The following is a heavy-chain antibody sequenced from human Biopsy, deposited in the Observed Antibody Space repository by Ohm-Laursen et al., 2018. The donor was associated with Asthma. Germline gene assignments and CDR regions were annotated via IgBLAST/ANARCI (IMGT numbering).Heavy chain of an antibody. V-gene: IGHV3-53*01. CDR2: IYSGGTS. CDR1: GFAVSRDY. CDR3: ARGDSSNWSHYYFDY. D-gene: IGHD3-22*01. J-gene: IGHJ4*02. Sequence: SLRLSCAASGFAVSRDYMFWVRQAPGKGPEWVSVIYSGGTSHTADSVRGRFTISRDYSKNTLYLQMHGLRAEDTAVYYCARGDSSNWSHYYFDYWGQGTLVTVPS.